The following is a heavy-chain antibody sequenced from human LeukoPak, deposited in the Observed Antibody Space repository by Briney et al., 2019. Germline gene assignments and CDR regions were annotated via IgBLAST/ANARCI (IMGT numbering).Heavy chain of an antibody. V-gene: IGHV4-34*01. CDR3: VRADGRDGYRGLVDY. Sequence: SETLSLTCAVYGGSLSGYIWSWIRQPPGKGVEWIGKINHSGSTDYNPSLKSRVTMSVDTSRNQFSLKLNSVAAADGAVYYCVRADGRDGYRGLVDYWGQGTLVTVSA. J-gene: IGHJ4*02. CDR2: INHSGST. D-gene: IGHD5-24*01. CDR1: GGSLSGYI.